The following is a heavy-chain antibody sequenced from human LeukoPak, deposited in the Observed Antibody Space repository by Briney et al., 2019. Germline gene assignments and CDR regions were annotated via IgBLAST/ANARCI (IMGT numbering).Heavy chain of an antibody. J-gene: IGHJ6*03. CDR1: GGSISSYY. CDR2: IYYSGST. D-gene: IGHD3-10*02. V-gene: IGHV4-4*07. Sequence: SETLSLTCTVSGGSISSYYWSWIRQPAGKGLEWIGRIYYSGSTNYNPSLKSRVTISVDTSKNQFSLNLTSVTAADTAVYYCAATLFGELKDNYYYYMDVWGKGTTVTVSS. CDR3: AATLFGELKDNYYYYMDV.